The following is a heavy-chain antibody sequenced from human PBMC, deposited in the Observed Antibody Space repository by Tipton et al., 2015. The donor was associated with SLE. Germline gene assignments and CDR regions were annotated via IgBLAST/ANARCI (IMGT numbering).Heavy chain of an antibody. CDR3: ARDSAVNFWYFDL. CDR2: ISYTGNT. J-gene: IGHJ2*01. V-gene: IGHV4-61*08. Sequence: TLSLTCTVSGGSISSGDYFWSWIRQHPGKGLEWIGYISYTGNTNFNPPLKSRVTMSVATSKNQFSLRLTSVTAADTAMYYCARDSAVNFWYFDLWGRGTLVTVSS. CDR1: GGSISSGDYF.